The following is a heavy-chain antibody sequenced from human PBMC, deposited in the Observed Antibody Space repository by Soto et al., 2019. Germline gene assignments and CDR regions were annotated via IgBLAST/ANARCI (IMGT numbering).Heavy chain of an antibody. J-gene: IGHJ5*02. CDR3: ARVEWGPTRVGSSLWFDP. V-gene: IGHV4-31*03. CDR1: GGSISSGGYY. CDR2: IYYSGST. Sequence: SETLSLTCTVSGGSISSGGYYWSWIRQHPGKGLEWIGYIYYSGSTYYNPSLKSRVTISVDTSKNQFSLKLSSVTAADTAVYYCARVEWGPTRVGSSLWFDPWGQGTLVTVSS. D-gene: IGHD6-6*01.